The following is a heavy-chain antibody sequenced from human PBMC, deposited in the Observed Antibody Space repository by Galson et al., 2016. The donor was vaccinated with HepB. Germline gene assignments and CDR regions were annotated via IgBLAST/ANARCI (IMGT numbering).Heavy chain of an antibody. D-gene: IGHD3-9*01. Sequence: SLRLSCAASRFNFSTYSMNWVRQAPGKGLEWVSSISSSSTYIYHADSLKDRFTISRDNAKNSLYLQMNSLRAEDTAVYYCARGPYDILSGYFPYNWFDSWGQGTLVTVSS. CDR1: RFNFSTYS. V-gene: IGHV3-21*01. CDR3: ARGPYDILSGYFPYNWFDS. CDR2: ISSSSTYI. J-gene: IGHJ5*01.